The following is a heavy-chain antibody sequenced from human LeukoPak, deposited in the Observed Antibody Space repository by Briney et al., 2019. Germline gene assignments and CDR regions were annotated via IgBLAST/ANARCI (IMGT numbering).Heavy chain of an antibody. Sequence: ASVKVSCKASGYTFTGYYMHWVRQAPGQGLEWMGWINPNSGGTNYAQKFQGRVTVTRDTSTSTVYMELSSLRSEDTAVYYCAKSGAYRALSGWLDYWGQGTLVTVSS. CDR3: AKSGAYRALSGWLDY. CDR1: GYTFTGYY. D-gene: IGHD6-19*01. CDR2: INPNSGGT. J-gene: IGHJ4*02. V-gene: IGHV1-2*02.